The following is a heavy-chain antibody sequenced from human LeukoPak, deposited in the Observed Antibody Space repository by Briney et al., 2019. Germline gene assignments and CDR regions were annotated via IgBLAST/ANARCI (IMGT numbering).Heavy chain of an antibody. Sequence: PGGSLRLSCAASGFTFSSHAMGWVRQAPGKGLEWVSSIIANGGSTYYGDSVKGRFTISRDNSKNTLYLQMNSLRAEDTAVYYCAKPTSGSYEYWGQGTLVTVSS. V-gene: IGHV3-23*01. CDR3: AKPTSGSYEY. CDR2: IIANGGST. D-gene: IGHD3-10*01. CDR1: GFTFSSHA. J-gene: IGHJ4*02.